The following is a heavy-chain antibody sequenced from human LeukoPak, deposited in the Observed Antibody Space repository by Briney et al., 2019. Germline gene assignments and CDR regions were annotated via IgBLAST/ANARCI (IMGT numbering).Heavy chain of an antibody. CDR3: ARVGYSSWYGYYYYMDV. V-gene: IGHV1-18*01. CDR1: GYTFTSYG. Sequence: ASVKVSCKASGYTFTSYGISWVRQAPGQGLEWMGWISAYNGNTNYAQKLQGRVTMTTDTSTSTAYMELRSLRSDDTAVYYCARVGYSSWYGYYYYMDVWGKGTTVTISS. J-gene: IGHJ6*03. D-gene: IGHD6-13*01. CDR2: ISAYNGNT.